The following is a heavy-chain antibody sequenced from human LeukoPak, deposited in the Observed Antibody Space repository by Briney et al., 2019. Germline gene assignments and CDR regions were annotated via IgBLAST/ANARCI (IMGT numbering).Heavy chain of an antibody. V-gene: IGHV3-23*01. CDR2: ISGSGGST. CDR3: AKNGMLYANFDY. J-gene: IGHJ4*02. CDR1: GFPFSSFS. D-gene: IGHD2-8*01. Sequence: GGSLRLSGAASGFPFSSFSMTWVRQPQGKGLEWASAISGSGGSTYYADSVKGRFTISRDNSKNTLYLQMNSLRAEDTAVYYRAKNGMLYANFDYWGQGTLVTVSS.